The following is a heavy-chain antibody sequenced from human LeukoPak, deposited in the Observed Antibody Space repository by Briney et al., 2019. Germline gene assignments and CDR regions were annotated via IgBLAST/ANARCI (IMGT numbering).Heavy chain of an antibody. Sequence: GASVKVSCKASGYTFTGSFMHWVRQAPGQGLEWMGWINPHTGSTNFAQEFQGRVTMTRDTSISTAYMELSRLRSDDTAVYYCARENAAGYYCDYWGQGTLVTVSS. J-gene: IGHJ4*02. CDR3: ARENAAGYYCDY. CDR2: INPHTGST. D-gene: IGHD6-13*01. CDR1: GYTFTGSF. V-gene: IGHV1-2*02.